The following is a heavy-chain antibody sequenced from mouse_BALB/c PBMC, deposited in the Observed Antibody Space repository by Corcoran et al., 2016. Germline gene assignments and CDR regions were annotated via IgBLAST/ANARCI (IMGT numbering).Heavy chain of an antibody. J-gene: IGHJ4*01. CDR3: AREPYAMDY. CDR1: GYTFTKYG. CDR2: INTYTGEP. Sequence: QIQLVQSGPELKKPGETVKISCKASGYTFTKYGMNWVKQVPGKGLKWMGWINTYTGEPTYVDDFKGRFAFSLETSASTAYLQINNLKNEDMATYFCAREPYAMDYWGQGTSVTVSS. V-gene: IGHV9-1*02.